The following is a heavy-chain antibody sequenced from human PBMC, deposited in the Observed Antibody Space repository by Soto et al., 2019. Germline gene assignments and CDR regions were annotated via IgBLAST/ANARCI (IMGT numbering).Heavy chain of an antibody. CDR3: ARSVAGTFPVV. J-gene: IGHJ4*02. CDR2: ISSSSSYI. V-gene: IGHV3-21*01. CDR1: GFTFSSYS. D-gene: IGHD6-19*01. Sequence: EVQLVESGGGLVKPGGSLRLSCAASGFTFSSYSMNWVRQAPGKGLEWVSSISSSSSYIYYADSVKGRFTISRDNAKNSLYLQMNSLSAEDTAVYYCARSVAGTFPVVWGQGTLVTVSS.